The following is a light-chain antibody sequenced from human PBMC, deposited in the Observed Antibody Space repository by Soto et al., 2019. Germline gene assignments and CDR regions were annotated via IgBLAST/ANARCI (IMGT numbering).Light chain of an antibody. CDR3: QHYSNWPRT. CDR1: QSLTSSY. V-gene: IGKV3-20*01. Sequence: IVLTQSLGTLSLTKGERATLSCRASQSLTSSYLAWYQQKPGQSPRLLIYGASRRATGIPDRFSGSGSGTDFTLTISRLEPEDFAVYYCQHYSNWPRTFGQGAKVDIK. CDR2: GAS. J-gene: IGKJ1*01.